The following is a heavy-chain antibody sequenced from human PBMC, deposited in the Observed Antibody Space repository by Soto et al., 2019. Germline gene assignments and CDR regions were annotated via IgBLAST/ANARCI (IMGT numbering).Heavy chain of an antibody. CDR2: IKQDGSEE. V-gene: IGHV3-7*03. D-gene: IGHD3-3*01. CDR3: ARGPKYVLRFLEWLPLYYFDY. CDR1: GFTFSSYW. J-gene: IGHJ4*02. Sequence: GGSLRLSCAASGFTFSSYWMSWVRQAPGKGLEWVANIKQDGSEEYYVDSVKGRFTISRDNAKNSLYLQMNSLRAEDTAVYYCARGPKYVLRFLEWLPLYYFDYWGQGTLVTVSS.